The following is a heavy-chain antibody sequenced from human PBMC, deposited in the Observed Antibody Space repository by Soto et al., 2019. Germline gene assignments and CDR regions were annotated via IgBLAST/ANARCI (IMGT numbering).Heavy chain of an antibody. J-gene: IGHJ6*03. D-gene: IGHD2-15*01. Sequence: PSETLSLTCTVSGASISSCGYYWSWIRQHPGKGLEWIGYIYYSGSTYYNPSLKSRVTISVDTSKNQFSLKLSSVTAADTAVYYCARVPCSGGSCDAYYYYYMDVWGKGTTVTVSS. V-gene: IGHV4-31*03. CDR1: GASISSCGYY. CDR3: ARVPCSGGSCDAYYYYYMDV. CDR2: IYYSGST.